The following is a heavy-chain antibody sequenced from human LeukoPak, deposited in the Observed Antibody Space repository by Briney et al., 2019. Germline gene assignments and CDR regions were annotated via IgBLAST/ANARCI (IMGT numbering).Heavy chain of an antibody. V-gene: IGHV4-30-2*01. CDR3: ARVRRGSGSAFDY. CDR1: GGSISSGGYS. J-gene: IGHJ4*02. Sequence: SETLSLTCAVSGGSISSGGYSWSWIRQPPGKGLEWIGYIYHSGSTYYNPSLKSRVTISVDRSKNQFSLKLSSATAADTAVYYCARVRRGSGSAFDYWGQGTLVSVSS. CDR2: IYHSGST. D-gene: IGHD3-10*01.